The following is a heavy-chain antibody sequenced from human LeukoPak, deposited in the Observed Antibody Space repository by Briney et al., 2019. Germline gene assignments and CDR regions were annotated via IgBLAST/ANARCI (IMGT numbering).Heavy chain of an antibody. CDR2: ICPGDSDT. CDR1: GYSFTSYW. CDR3: ASSKSSSWYPFYFDF. J-gene: IGHJ4*02. V-gene: IGHV5-51*01. D-gene: IGHD6-13*01. Sequence: GESLKISCKGSGYSFTSYWIGWVRQMPGKGLEWMGFICPGDSDTRYSPSFQGQVTISADMSFSTAYLQWSSLKASDTAIYFCASSKSSSWYPFYFDFWGQGTLVTVSS.